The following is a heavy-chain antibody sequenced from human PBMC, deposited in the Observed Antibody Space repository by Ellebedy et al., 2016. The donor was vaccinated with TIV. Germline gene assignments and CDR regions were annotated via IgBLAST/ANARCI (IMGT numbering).Heavy chain of an antibody. CDR2: ISGSGGST. D-gene: IGHD4-17*01. CDR1: GFTFSSYA. CDR3: ASRPNGDYHFLDY. J-gene: IGHJ4*02. Sequence: GESLKISCAASGFTFSSYAMSWVRQAPGKGLEWVSAISGSGGSTYYADSVKGRFTISRDNSKNTLYLQMNSLRVDDTAVYYCASRPNGDYHFLDYWGQGTLVTVSS. V-gene: IGHV3-23*01.